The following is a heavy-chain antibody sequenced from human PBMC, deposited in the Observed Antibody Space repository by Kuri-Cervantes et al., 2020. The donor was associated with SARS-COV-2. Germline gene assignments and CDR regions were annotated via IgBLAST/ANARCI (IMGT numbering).Heavy chain of an antibody. Sequence: GGSLRLSYAASGFTFSSYSMNWVRQAPGKGLEWVSSISSSSSYIYYADSVKGRFTISRDNAKNSLYLQMNSLRAEDTAVYYCARAQRGLMVALDYWGQGTLVTVSS. CDR1: GFTFSSYS. V-gene: IGHV3-21*01. D-gene: IGHD5-12*01. J-gene: IGHJ4*02. CDR3: ARAQRGLMVALDY. CDR2: ISSSSSYI.